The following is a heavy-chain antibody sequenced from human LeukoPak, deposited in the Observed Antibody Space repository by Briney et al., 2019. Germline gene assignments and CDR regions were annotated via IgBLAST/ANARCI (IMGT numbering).Heavy chain of an antibody. CDR1: GYSFTSYW. D-gene: IGHD2-15*01. V-gene: IGHV5-51*01. CDR3: ARHSPYCSGGSRYWFDY. CDR2: IYPGDSDT. Sequence: GESLKISCKGSGYSFTSYWIGWVRQMPGKGLEWMGIIYPGDSDTRYSPSFQGQVTISADKSISTAYLQWSSLKASDTAMYYCARHSPYCSGGSRYWFDYWGQGTLVTVSS. J-gene: IGHJ4*02.